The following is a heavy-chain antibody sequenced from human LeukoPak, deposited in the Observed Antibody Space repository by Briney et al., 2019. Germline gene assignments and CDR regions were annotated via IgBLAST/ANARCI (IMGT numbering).Heavy chain of an antibody. CDR3: ARDRDPGYYDTNGYRRVNAFDI. CDR2: IRYDGRNK. CDR1: GFTFSSYG. D-gene: IGHD3-22*01. J-gene: IGHJ3*02. V-gene: IGHV3-30*02. Sequence: PGGSLRLSCAASGFTFSSYGMHWVRQAPGKGLEWVAFIRYDGRNKYYADSVKGRFAISRDNSKNTLYLQMNSQRAEDTAVYYCARDRDPGYYDTNGYRRVNAFDIWGQGTMVTVSS.